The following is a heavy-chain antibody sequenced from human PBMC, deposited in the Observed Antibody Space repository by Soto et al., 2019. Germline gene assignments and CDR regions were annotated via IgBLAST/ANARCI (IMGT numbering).Heavy chain of an antibody. CDR3: ARGRTIFHYYGMDV. V-gene: IGHV1-69*13. CDR2: IIPIFGTA. Sequence: SVNVSCMASGGTFSSYAISWVRQAPGQGLEWMGGIIPIFGTANYAQKFQGRVTITADESTSTAYMELSSLRSEDTAVYYCARGRTIFHYYGMDVWGQGTTVTVSS. J-gene: IGHJ6*02. CDR1: GGTFSSYA. D-gene: IGHD3-3*01.